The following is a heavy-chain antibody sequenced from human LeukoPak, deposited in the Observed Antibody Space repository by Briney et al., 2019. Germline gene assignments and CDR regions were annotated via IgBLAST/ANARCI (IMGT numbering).Heavy chain of an antibody. CDR2: IYSGGST. CDR3: ARGQPGVAAAGNLDY. J-gene: IGHJ4*02. V-gene: IGHV3-66*01. D-gene: IGHD6-13*01. Sequence: GGSLRLSCAASGFTVSTNYMSWVRQAPGKGLEWLSLIYSGGSTYYADSVKGRFTISRDNSNNTVWLQMNSLRAEDTAVYYCARGQPGVAAAGNLDYWGQGTLVTVSS. CDR1: GFTVSTNY.